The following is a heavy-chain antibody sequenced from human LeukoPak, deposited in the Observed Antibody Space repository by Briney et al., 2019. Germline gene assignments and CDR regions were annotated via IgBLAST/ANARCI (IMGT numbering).Heavy chain of an antibody. J-gene: IGHJ6*02. CDR2: IYSGGRT. Sequence: PGGCLRLSFSASGFTVISTYMRWVRQAPGEGLGWVSAIYSGGRTYYADSVKGSFTISRDNSKTTLYLQMNSLRSEDTGVYYSASNVLRYFDWLLRGYYYYGMDVWGQGTTVTVSS. V-gene: IGHV3-66*01. D-gene: IGHD3-9*01. CDR3: ASNVLRYFDWLLRGYYYYGMDV. CDR1: GFTVISTY.